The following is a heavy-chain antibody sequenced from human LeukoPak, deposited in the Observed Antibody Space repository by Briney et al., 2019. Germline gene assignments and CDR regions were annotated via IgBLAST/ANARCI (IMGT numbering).Heavy chain of an antibody. Sequence: SQTLSLTCAISGDSVSSSSAAWNWIRQSPSRGLEWLGRAYYRSKWYNDYAVSVKGRITINPDTSKNQFYLQLNSVTPEDTALYYCIRARRGSSWLMDYWGQGTLVTVSS. J-gene: IGHJ4*02. V-gene: IGHV6-1*01. D-gene: IGHD6-13*01. CDR2: AYYRSKWYN. CDR3: IRARRGSSWLMDY. CDR1: GDSVSSSSAA.